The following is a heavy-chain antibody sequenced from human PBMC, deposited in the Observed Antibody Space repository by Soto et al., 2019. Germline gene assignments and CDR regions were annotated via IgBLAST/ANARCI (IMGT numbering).Heavy chain of an antibody. J-gene: IGHJ5*02. D-gene: IGHD2-21*02. CDR2: ISYDGSNK. V-gene: IGHV3-30*18. CDR3: AKDSLGGGNSGP. Sequence: QVQLVESGGGVVQPGRSLRLSCAASGFTFSSYGMHWVRQAPGKGLERVAVISYDGSNKYYADSVKGRFTISRDNSKNTLYLQMNSLRAEDTAVYYCAKDSLGGGNSGPWGQGTLVTVSS. CDR1: GFTFSSYG.